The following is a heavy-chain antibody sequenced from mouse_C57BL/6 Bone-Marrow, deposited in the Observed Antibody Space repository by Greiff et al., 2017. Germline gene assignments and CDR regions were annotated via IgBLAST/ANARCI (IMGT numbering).Heavy chain of an antibody. J-gene: IGHJ3*01. CDR3: TTSDYSFAY. D-gene: IGHD2-4*01. V-gene: IGHV14-4*01. Sequence: EVQLQESGAELVRPGASVKLSCTASGFNIKDDYMHWVKQRPEQGLEWIGWIDPENGDTEYASKFQGKATITADTSSNTAYMQISSLTSEYTAVYYCTTSDYSFAYWGQGTLVTVSA. CDR1: GFNIKDDY. CDR2: IDPENGDT.